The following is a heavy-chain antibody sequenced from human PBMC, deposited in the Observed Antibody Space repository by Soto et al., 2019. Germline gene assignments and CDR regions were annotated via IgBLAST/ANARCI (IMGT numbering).Heavy chain of an antibody. CDR1: GLTFSSYS. Sequence: GGSLRLSCAASGLTFSSYSMNWVRQAPGKGLEWVSYISSSSSTIYYADSVKGRFTISRDNAKNSLYLQMNSLRAEDTAVYYCAVVEESRYYYYGMDGWGQGTTVTVAS. J-gene: IGHJ6*02. CDR2: ISSSSSTI. V-gene: IGHV3-48*01. CDR3: AVVEESRYYYYGMDG.